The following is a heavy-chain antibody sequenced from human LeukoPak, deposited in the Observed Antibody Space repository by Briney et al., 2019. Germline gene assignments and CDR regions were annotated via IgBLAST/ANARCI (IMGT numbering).Heavy chain of an antibody. D-gene: IGHD1-26*01. J-gene: IGHJ4*02. Sequence: SQTLSLPCAISGDSVSSNTAAWNWIRQSPSRGLEWLGRTYYRSKWYNDYAVSVKSRVTINPDTSKNQFSLQLNSVTPEDTAMYYCARTAIGGNYFDYWGQGTLVTVSS. CDR2: TYYRSKWYN. CDR3: ARTAIGGNYFDY. CDR1: GDSVSSNTAA. V-gene: IGHV6-1*01.